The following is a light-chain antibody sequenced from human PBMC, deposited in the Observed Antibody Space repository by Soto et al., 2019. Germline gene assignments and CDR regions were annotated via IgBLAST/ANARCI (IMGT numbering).Light chain of an antibody. Sequence: EIVLTQSTGTLSLSPGERATLSCRASQSVSSSYLAWYQQKPGQSPRLLIYGASSKATGIPDRFSGSGSGTDFTLTISRLEPDDFAVDYCQQYGRSLITFGQGTQLAIK. CDR1: QSVSSSY. V-gene: IGKV3-20*01. CDR3: QQYGRSLIT. CDR2: GAS. J-gene: IGKJ5*01.